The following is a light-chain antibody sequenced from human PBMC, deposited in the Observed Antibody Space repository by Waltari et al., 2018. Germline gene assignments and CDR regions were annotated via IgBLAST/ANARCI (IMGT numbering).Light chain of an antibody. Sequence: QSALTQPASVSGSPGQSITISCTGTSSDVGSYTLVSWYQQHPGKAPKLLIYKGSKRPSGVSNRFSGSKSGNTASLTISGRQAEDEADYYCCSYAGSSFGGGTKLTVL. J-gene: IGLJ3*02. CDR2: KGS. CDR3: CSYAGSS. CDR1: SSDVGSYTL. V-gene: IGLV2-23*01.